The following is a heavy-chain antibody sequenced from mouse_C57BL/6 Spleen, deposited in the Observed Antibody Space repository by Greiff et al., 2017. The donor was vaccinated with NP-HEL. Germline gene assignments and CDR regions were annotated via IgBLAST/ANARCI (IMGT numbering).Heavy chain of an antibody. Sequence: EVKVVESGGGLVQSGRSLRLSCATSGFTFSDFYMEWVRQAPGKGLEWIAASRNKANDYTTEYSASVKGRFIVSRDTSQSILYLQMNALRAEDTAIYYCARDGDGSFDYWGQGTTLTVSS. CDR1: GFTFSDFY. J-gene: IGHJ2*01. V-gene: IGHV7-1*01. CDR3: ARDGDGSFDY. D-gene: IGHD1-1*01. CDR2: SRNKANDYTT.